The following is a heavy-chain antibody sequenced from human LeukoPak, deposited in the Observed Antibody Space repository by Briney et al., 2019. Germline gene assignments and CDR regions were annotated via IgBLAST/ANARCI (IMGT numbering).Heavy chain of an antibody. CDR2: ISSSSSYI. CDR3: ARAVHTAMGYYYYYYMDV. Sequence: GGSLRLSCAASGFTFSSYDMNWLRQAPGKGLEWVSSISSSSSYIYYADSVKGRFTISRDNAKNSLYLQMNSLRAEDTAVYYCARAVHTAMGYYYYYYMDVWGKGTTVTVSS. V-gene: IGHV3-21*01. CDR1: GFTFSSYD. J-gene: IGHJ6*03. D-gene: IGHD5-18*01.